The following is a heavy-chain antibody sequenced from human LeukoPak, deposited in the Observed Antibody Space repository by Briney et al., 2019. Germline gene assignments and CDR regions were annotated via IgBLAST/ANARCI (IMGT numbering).Heavy chain of an antibody. V-gene: IGHV3-7*03. J-gene: IGHJ6*02. CDR3: ARGGGLDV. CDR1: EFTFSSYS. D-gene: IGHD3-16*01. CDR2: INHNGNVD. Sequence: GGSLRLSCAASEFTFSSYSMNWARQAPGKGLEWVASINHNGNVDYYVDSVKGRFTISRDNAKNSLYLQMSNLRAEDTAVYFCARGGGLDVWGQGATVTVSS.